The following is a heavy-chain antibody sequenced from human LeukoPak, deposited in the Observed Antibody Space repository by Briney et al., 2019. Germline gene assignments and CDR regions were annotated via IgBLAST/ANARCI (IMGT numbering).Heavy chain of an antibody. CDR2: ISATDGST. CDR1: GFTLSSYA. Sequence: GGSLRLSCAASGFTLSSYAMNWVRQAPGKGLEWVSGISATDGSTYYADSVKGRFTISRDNSKNTLFVQMNSLRAEDTAVYYCAKTRPLDSSSWSHGDYWGQGTLVTVSS. CDR3: AKTRPLDSSSWSHGDY. D-gene: IGHD6-13*01. V-gene: IGHV3-23*01. J-gene: IGHJ4*02.